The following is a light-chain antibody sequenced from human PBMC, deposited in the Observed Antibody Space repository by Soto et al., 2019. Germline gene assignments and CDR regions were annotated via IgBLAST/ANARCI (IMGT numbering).Light chain of an antibody. CDR2: EVS. Sequence: QSALTQPASVSGSPGQSITISCTGTSSDVGGYNYVSWYQQHPGKAPKLMIYEVSNRPSGVSNRFSGSKSGNTASLTISGLQAEDEADYYCISYTSSSTLFYVFGTGTKLTVL. J-gene: IGLJ1*01. CDR3: ISYTSSSTLFYV. V-gene: IGLV2-14*01. CDR1: SSDVGGYNY.